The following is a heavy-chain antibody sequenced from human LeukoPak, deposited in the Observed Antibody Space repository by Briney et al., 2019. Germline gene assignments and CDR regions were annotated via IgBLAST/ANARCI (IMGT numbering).Heavy chain of an antibody. D-gene: IGHD1-26*01. V-gene: IGHV4-61*01. J-gene: IGHJ5*02. CDR3: ARSRAFNSGAFDP. CDR2: IYNGVNT. Sequence: SETLSLTCTVSGASVSSASYWTWVRQPPGKGVEWIAHIYNGVNTNYNPSLKSRVTISVDTSKNQFSLRLNSVTAADTAVYYCARSRAFNSGAFDPWGQGSLVTVSS. CDR1: GASVSSASY.